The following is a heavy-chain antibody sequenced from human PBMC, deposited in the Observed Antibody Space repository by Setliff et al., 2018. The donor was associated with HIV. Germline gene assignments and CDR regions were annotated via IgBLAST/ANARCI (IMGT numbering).Heavy chain of an antibody. CDR2: IIPILGIA. CDR1: GYSFTTYA. CDR3: ARAQYQLLEPPTYNWFDP. D-gene: IGHD2-2*01. V-gene: IGHV1-69*10. Sequence: ASVKVSCKASGYSFTTYAISWVRQAPGQGLEWMGGIIPILGIANYAQKFQGRVTIAADKSTDTAYMELSSLRSEDTAVYYCARAQYQLLEPPTYNWFDPWGQGTLVTVSS. J-gene: IGHJ5*02.